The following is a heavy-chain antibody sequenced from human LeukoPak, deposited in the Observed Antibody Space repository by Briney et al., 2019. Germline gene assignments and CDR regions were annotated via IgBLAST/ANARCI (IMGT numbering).Heavy chain of an antibody. CDR3: ARDYGYAFDT. CDR2: ISRTSDIV. D-gene: IGHD3-16*01. Sequence: GGSLRLSCAASGFTFSGYTLNWVRQDPGKGLEWVSYISRTSDIVSYADSVRGRFTISRDNAKNSLYLQMSSLRAEDTAVYYCARDYGYAFDTWGQGTMVTVSS. V-gene: IGHV3-48*01. J-gene: IGHJ3*02. CDR1: GFTFSGYT.